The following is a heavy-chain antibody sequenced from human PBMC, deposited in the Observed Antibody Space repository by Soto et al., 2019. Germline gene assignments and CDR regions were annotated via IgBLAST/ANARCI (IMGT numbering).Heavy chain of an antibody. V-gene: IGHV2-5*02. CDR2: IYWDDDK. CDR3: AHTLPPWGGMDV. Sequence: QITLKESGPTLVKPTQTLTLTCTFSGFTLSTSGVGVGWIRQPPGNALEWLALIYWDDDKRYSPSLKRRLTITKDTSKNQVVLTMTNMDPVDTATYYCAHTLPPWGGMDVWGQGTTVTVSS. D-gene: IGHD7-27*01. J-gene: IGHJ6*02. CDR1: GFTLSTSGVG.